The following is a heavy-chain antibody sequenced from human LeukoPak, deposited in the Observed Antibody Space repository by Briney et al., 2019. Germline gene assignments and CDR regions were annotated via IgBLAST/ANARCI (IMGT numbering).Heavy chain of an antibody. CDR2: INHSGST. Sequence: SETLSLTCAVYGGSFSGYYWSWIRQPPGKGLEWIGEINHSGSTNYNPSLKSRVTISVDTSKNQFSLKLSSVTAADTAVYYCARGGWLHYDYWGQGTLVTVSS. CDR1: GGSFSGYY. J-gene: IGHJ4*02. D-gene: IGHD5-24*01. CDR3: ARGGWLHYDY. V-gene: IGHV4-34*01.